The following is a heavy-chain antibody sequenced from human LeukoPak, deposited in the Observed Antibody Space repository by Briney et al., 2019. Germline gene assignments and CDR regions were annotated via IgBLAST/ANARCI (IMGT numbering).Heavy chain of an antibody. CDR1: GFTFDDYG. D-gene: IGHD5-12*01. CDR3: ARGSGYDPNWFDP. Sequence: GGSLRLSCAASGFTFDDYGMSWLRQAPGKGLEGVSGINWNGGSTGYADSVKGRFTISRDNAKNSLYLQMNSLRAEDTALYHCARGSGYDPNWFDPWGQGTLVTVSS. V-gene: IGHV3-20*01. J-gene: IGHJ5*02. CDR2: INWNGGST.